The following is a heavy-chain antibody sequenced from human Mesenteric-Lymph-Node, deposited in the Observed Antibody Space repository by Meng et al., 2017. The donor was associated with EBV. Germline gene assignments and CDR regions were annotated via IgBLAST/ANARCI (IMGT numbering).Heavy chain of an antibody. V-gene: IGHV4-39*01. D-gene: IGHD3-10*01. CDR1: GGAISSDN. J-gene: IGHJ4*02. Sequence: HLARPELGPGLVTPSGTLSLTCTISGGAISSDNWAWIRQPPGKGLEWIGDTGTSYYNPSLKNRVTISVDTSNQFSLKLSSVTAADTAVYYCARRLHYYGSLDSWGQGTLVTVSS. CDR2: TGTS. CDR3: ARRLHYYGSLDS.